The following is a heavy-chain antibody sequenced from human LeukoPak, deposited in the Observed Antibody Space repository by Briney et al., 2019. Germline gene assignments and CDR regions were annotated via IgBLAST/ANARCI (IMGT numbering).Heavy chain of an antibody. J-gene: IGHJ5*02. D-gene: IGHD3-22*01. CDR1: GGSVSSYY. CDR2: IYYSGST. Sequence: SESLSLTCTVSGGSVSSYYWSGVRQPPGKGVEWVGCIYYSGSTNYTPSLTTRVTISLDTSKNHFSLKLTSVTAADTAVYYCARDRSGLNWFDPWGQGTLVTVSS. CDR3: ARDRSGLNWFDP. V-gene: IGHV4-59*02.